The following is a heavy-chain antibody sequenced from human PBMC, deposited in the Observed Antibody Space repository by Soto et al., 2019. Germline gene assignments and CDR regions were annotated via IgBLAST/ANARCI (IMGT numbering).Heavy chain of an antibody. J-gene: IGHJ4*02. CDR2: INGGNGNT. CDR3: ARDDNGFSY. Sequence: QVQLVQSGAEVKKPGASVKVSCKASGYTFTSYAMHWVRQAPGQRLEWMGWINGGNGNTKYSQKFQGRVTGTRDTSAGTAYMELSSLRPEDTAVYYCARDDNGFSYWGQGTLVTVSS. V-gene: IGHV1-3*01. CDR1: GYTFTSYA. D-gene: IGHD1-1*01.